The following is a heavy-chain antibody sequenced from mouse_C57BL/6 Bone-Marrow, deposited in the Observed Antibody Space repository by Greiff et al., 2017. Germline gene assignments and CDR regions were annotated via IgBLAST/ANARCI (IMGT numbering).Heavy chain of an antibody. J-gene: IGHJ4*01. CDR2: IDPSDSYT. V-gene: IGHV1-69*01. Sequence: QVQLQQPGAELVMPGASVKLSCKASGYTFTSYWMHWVKQRPGQGLEWIGEIDPSDSYTNYNQKFKGKSTLTVDKSSSTAYMQLSSLTSEDSAVXYCAREEGYYGNYGREDYAMDYWGQGTSVTVSS. D-gene: IGHD2-1*01. CDR3: AREEGYYGNYGREDYAMDY. CDR1: GYTFTSYW.